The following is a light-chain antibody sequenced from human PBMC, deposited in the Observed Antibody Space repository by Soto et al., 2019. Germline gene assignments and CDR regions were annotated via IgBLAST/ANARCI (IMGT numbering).Light chain of an antibody. CDR1: QGISSY. V-gene: IGKV1-8*01. CDR3: QQYNSYPGT. J-gene: IGKJ1*01. CDR2: AAS. Sequence: AIRMTQSPSSLSASTGDRVTITCRASQGISSYLAWYQQKPGKAPKLLIYAASTLQSGVPSRFSGSGSGTDFTLTISCLQSDDFATYYCQQYNSYPGTVGQGTKVDIK.